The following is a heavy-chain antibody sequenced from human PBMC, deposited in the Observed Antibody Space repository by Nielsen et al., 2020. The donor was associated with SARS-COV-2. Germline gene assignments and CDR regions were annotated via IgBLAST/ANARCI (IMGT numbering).Heavy chain of an antibody. D-gene: IGHD3-10*01. CDR1: GFTFSSYA. V-gene: IGHV3-30-3*01. CDR3: AKAHHYGSGGPYGMDV. Sequence: GESLKISCAASGFTFSSYAMHWVRQAPGKGLEWVAVISYDGSNKYYADSVKGRFTISRDNSKNTLYLQMNSLRAEDTAVYYCAKAHHYGSGGPYGMDVWGQGTTVTVSS. J-gene: IGHJ6*02. CDR2: ISYDGSNK.